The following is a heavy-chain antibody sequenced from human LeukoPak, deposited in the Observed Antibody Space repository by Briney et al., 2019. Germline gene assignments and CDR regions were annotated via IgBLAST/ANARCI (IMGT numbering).Heavy chain of an antibody. V-gene: IGHV4-61*01. Sequence: SETLSLTCTVSGGSVSSGSYYWSWIRQPPGKGLEWIGYIYYSGSTNYNPSLKSRVTISVDTSKNQFSLKLSSVTAADTAVYYCARDRSDSSSSYFDYWGQGTLVTVSS. D-gene: IGHD6-6*01. J-gene: IGHJ4*02. CDR3: ARDRSDSSSSYFDY. CDR1: GGSVSSGSYY. CDR2: IYYSGST.